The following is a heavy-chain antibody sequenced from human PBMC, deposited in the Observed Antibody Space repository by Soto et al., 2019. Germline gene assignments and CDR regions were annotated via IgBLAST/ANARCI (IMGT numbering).Heavy chain of an antibody. CDR1: GFTFSSYS. Sequence: EVQLVESGGGLVKPGGSLRLSCAASGFTFSSYSMNWVRQAPGKGLEWVSSISSSSSYIYYADSVKGRFTISRDNSKNSLYLQMNRLRAEDTAVYYCAREASQQWLVPVRWFDPWGQGTLVTVSS. D-gene: IGHD6-19*01. J-gene: IGHJ5*02. CDR2: ISSSSSYI. CDR3: AREASQQWLVPVRWFDP. V-gene: IGHV3-21*01.